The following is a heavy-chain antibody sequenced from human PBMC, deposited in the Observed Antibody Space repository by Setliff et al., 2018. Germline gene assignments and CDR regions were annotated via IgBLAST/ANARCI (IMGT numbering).Heavy chain of an antibody. D-gene: IGHD6-6*01. J-gene: IGHJ6*03. CDR2: IYSGGST. CDR1: GFTVSRNY. CDR3: ASTEYSSSSSYYYYYMDV. V-gene: IGHV3-66*02. Sequence: GGSLRLSCAASGFTVSRNYMSWVRQAPGKGLEWVSVIYSGGSTYYADSVKGRFTISRDNSKNTLYLQMNSLRAEDTAVYYCASTEYSSSSSYYYYYMDVWGKGTTVTVSS.